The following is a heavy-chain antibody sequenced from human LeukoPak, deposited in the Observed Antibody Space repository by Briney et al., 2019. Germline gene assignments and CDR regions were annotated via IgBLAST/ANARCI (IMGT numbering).Heavy chain of an antibody. CDR3: ARTSITIFDLDY. Sequence: GSRRLSCAASGFTFSSYSMNWVRQAPGKGLEWVSSISSSSSYIYYADSVKGRFTISRDNAKNSLYLQMNSLRAEDTAVYYCARTSITIFDLDYWGQGTLVTVSS. J-gene: IGHJ4*02. CDR1: GFTFSSYS. D-gene: IGHD3-3*01. CDR2: ISSSSSYI. V-gene: IGHV3-21*01.